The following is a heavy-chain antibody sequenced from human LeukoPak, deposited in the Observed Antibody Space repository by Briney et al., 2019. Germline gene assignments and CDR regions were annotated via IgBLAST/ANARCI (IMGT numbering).Heavy chain of an antibody. V-gene: IGHV3-48*03. CDR3: ARRFDC. CDR1: GFTFTDFE. J-gene: IGHJ4*02. Sequence: PGGSLRLSCAASGFTFTDFEMNWVRQAPGKGLEWVSYISSSGASINYADSVEGRFTISRDNAKNSLCLQMNSLRAEDTAVYYCARRFDCWGQGTLVTVSS. CDR2: ISSSGASI.